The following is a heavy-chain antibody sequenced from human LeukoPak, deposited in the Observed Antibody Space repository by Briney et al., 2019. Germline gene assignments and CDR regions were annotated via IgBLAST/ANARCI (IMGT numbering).Heavy chain of an antibody. Sequence: GASVKVSCKASGYTFTGYYMHWVRQAPGQGLEWMGWINPNSGGTNYAQKFQGRVTMTRDTSISTAYMELSRLRFDDTAVYYCARVTGYMIEDYFDYWGQGTLVTVSS. D-gene: IGHD3-22*01. CDR2: INPNSGGT. V-gene: IGHV1-2*02. J-gene: IGHJ4*02. CDR1: GYTFTGYY. CDR3: ARVTGYMIEDYFDY.